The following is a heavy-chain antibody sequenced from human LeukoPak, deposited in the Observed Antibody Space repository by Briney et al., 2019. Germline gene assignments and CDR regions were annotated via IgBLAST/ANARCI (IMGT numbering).Heavy chain of an antibody. D-gene: IGHD6-19*01. CDR2: IYYSGST. Sequence: SQTLSLTCTVSGGSISSGGYYWSWIRQHPGKGLEWTGYIYYSGSTYYNPSLKSRVTISVDTSKNQFSLKLSSVTAADTAVYYCARDLAVAGHDAFDIWGQGTMVTVSS. V-gene: IGHV4-31*03. CDR3: ARDLAVAGHDAFDI. J-gene: IGHJ3*02. CDR1: GGSISSGGYY.